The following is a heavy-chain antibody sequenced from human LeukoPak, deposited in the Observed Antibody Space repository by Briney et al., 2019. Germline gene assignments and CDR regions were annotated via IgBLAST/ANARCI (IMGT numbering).Heavy chain of an antibody. CDR3: ARDGYSYGGWFDP. CDR2: IYHSGST. V-gene: IGHV4-38-2*02. CDR1: GYSISSGYY. J-gene: IGHJ5*02. Sequence: SETLSLTCTVSGYSISSGYYWGWIRQPPGKGLEWIGSIYHSGSTYYNPSLKSRVTTSVDTSKNQFSLKLSSVTAADTAVYYCARDGYSYGGWFDPWGQGTLVTVSS. D-gene: IGHD5-18*01.